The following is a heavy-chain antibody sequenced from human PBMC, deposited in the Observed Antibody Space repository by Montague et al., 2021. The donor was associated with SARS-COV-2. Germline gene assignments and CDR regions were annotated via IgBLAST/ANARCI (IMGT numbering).Heavy chain of an antibody. CDR2: MYISGIS. CDR1: GDSISSGNFH. Sequence: TLSLTCTVSGDSISSGNFHWNWIRQPAGEGPEWIGRMYISGISDYNPSLKSRVTIPLDTSKNQVSPKLTSVTAADMAVYYCARSHAYGYGADAPDIWGQGTMVTVSS. D-gene: IGHD5-18*01. V-gene: IGHV4-61*02. CDR3: ARSHAYGYGADAPDI. J-gene: IGHJ3*02.